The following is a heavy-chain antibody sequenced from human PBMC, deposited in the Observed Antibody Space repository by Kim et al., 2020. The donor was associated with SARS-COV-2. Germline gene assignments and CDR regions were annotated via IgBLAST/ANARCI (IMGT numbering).Heavy chain of an antibody. D-gene: IGHD2-2*01. CDR1: AGSFSGYY. CDR3: ARVCSSSSCPYYYAMDV. J-gene: IGHJ6*02. V-gene: IGHV4-34*01. Sequence: SETLSLTCAVYAGSFSGYYWSWIRQPPGKGLEWIGEINHSGSTNYNPSLKSRVSISVDTSKNQFSLKLSSVTAADTAVYYCARVCSSSSCPYYYAMDVWGQGTTVTVSS. CDR2: INHSGST.